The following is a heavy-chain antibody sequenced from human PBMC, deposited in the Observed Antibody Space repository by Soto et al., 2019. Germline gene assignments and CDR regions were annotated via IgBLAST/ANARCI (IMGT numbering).Heavy chain of an antibody. CDR3: ARSGSGIGCQY. D-gene: IGHD3-10*01. CDR2: GNHDGNT. CDR1: GGSFSGYS. V-gene: IGHV4-34*01. J-gene: IGHJ4*02. Sequence: PSETLSLTCAVYGGSFSGYSWTWIRQPPGKGLEWIGEGNHDGNTNYNPSLKSRVSISVDTSKNQFSVKLTSVTAADTAVYYCARSGSGIGCQYWGQGTPVTVS.